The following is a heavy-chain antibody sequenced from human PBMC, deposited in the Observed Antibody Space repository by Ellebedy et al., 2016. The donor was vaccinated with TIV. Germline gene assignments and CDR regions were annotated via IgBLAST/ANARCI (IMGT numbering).Heavy chain of an antibody. D-gene: IGHD1-26*01. J-gene: IGHJ5*02. CDR1: SCSFSSYF. V-gene: IGHV4-34*01. CDR2: VPHIGGT. CDR3: ARGIPQAWELLAT. Sequence: SETLSLTXAVSSCSFSSYFWTWIRQSPGKGLAWTGEVPHIGGTNYNPSLQSRVIISLDTSKGQFSLQLSSVTAADTAVYYCARGIPQAWELLATWGQGTLVTVSS.